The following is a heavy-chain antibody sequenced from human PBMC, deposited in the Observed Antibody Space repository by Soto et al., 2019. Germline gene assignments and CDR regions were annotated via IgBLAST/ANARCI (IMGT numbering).Heavy chain of an antibody. Sequence: PGGSLRLSCAASGFTFDDYAMHWVRQAPGKGLEWVSLISWDGGSTYYADSVKGRFTISRDNSKNYLYLQMNSLRAEDTALYYCEKNMGTAYDFWSGYKGTYYYYGIDVWGEGTTVTVSS. V-gene: IGHV3-43D*04. CDR3: EKNMGTAYDFWSGYKGTYYYYGIDV. D-gene: IGHD3-3*01. CDR1: GFTFDDYA. CDR2: ISWDGGST. J-gene: IGHJ6*04.